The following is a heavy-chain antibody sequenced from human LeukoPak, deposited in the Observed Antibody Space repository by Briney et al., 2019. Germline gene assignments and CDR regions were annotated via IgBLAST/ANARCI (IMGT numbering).Heavy chain of an antibody. J-gene: IGHJ2*01. CDR3: ARPNEGSDYYASNYWYFDL. CDR2: IHYSGTT. Sequence: PSETLSLTCTVSGGSISTFYWSWIRQSPGKGLEWIGYIHYSGTTKYNPSLESRVTMSVDTSKNQFSLNLSPVTAADTAVYFCARPNEGSDYYASNYWYFDLWGRGTLVTVSS. D-gene: IGHD3-3*01. CDR1: GGSISTFY. V-gene: IGHV4-59*08.